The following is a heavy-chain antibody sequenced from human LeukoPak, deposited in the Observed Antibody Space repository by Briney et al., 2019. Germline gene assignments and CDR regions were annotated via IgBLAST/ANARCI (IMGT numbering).Heavy chain of an antibody. D-gene: IGHD6-13*01. V-gene: IGHV3-11*01. CDR3: ARYSSSWYYYYGRDV. Sequence: GGSLRLSCAASGFTFSDYYMSWIRQAPGKGLEWVSYISSSGSTIYYADSVKGRFTISRDNAKNSLYLQMNSLRAEDTAVYYCARYSSSWYYYYGRDVWGQGTTVTVSS. J-gene: IGHJ6*02. CDR2: ISSSGSTI. CDR1: GFTFSDYY.